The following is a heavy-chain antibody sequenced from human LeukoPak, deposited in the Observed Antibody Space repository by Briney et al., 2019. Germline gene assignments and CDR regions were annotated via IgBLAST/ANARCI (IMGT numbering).Heavy chain of an antibody. CDR1: GFTFSSYS. V-gene: IGHV3-21*01. J-gene: IGHJ3*02. Sequence: AGGSLRLSCAASGFTFSSYSMNWVRLAPGKGLEWVSSISSSSSYIYYADSVKGRFTISRDNAKNSLYLQMNSLRAEDTAVYYCARAPIAAAGPGAFDIWGQGTMVTVSS. D-gene: IGHD6-13*01. CDR2: ISSSSSYI. CDR3: ARAPIAAAGPGAFDI.